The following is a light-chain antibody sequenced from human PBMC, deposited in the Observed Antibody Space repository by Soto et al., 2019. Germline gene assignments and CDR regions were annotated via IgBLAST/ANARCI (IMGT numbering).Light chain of an antibody. CDR2: GAS. CDR1: HSLTSN. J-gene: IGKJ1*01. Sequence: EIVLTQSPATLSLSPGERATLSCRTSHSLTSNYLAWYQQKRGQAPRLLIYGASSRATGIPARFSGSGSGTEFTLTISSLQSEDFAVYYCQQYNNWRTFGQGTKV. CDR3: QQYNNWRT. V-gene: IGKV3D-15*01.